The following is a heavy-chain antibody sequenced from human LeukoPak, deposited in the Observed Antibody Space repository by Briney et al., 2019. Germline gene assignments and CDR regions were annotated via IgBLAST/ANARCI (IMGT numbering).Heavy chain of an antibody. CDR3: ARDWYYYDSSGYNNNWFDP. V-gene: IGHV1-2*02. D-gene: IGHD3-22*01. CDR1: GYTFTGYY. J-gene: IGHJ5*02. Sequence: ASVKVSCKASGYTFTGYYMHWVRQAPGQGREWMGWINPNSGGTNYAQKFQDRVTMTRDTSISTAYMELSRLRSDDTAVYYCARDWYYYDSSGYNNNWFDPWGQGTLVTVSS. CDR2: INPNSGGT.